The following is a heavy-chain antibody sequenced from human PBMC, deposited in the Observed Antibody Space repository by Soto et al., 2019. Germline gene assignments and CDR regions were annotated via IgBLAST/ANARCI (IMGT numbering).Heavy chain of an antibody. CDR3: ARSNSDYYDSSGYVTDY. Sequence: QVQLQESGPGLVKPSQTLSLTCTVSGGSISSGGYYWSWIRQHPGKGLEWIGYIYYSGSTYYNPSLKSGVTRSVDTSKNPLSLKLSSVTAADTAVYYCARSNSDYYDSSGYVTDYWGQGTLVTVSS. CDR2: IYYSGST. D-gene: IGHD3-22*01. V-gene: IGHV4-31*03. J-gene: IGHJ4*02. CDR1: GGSISSGGYY.